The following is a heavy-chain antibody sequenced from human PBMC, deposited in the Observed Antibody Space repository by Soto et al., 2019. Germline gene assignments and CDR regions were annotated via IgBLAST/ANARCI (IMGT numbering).Heavy chain of an antibody. V-gene: IGHV1-18*01. CDR2: ISAYNGNT. D-gene: IGHD6-6*01. CDR1: GYTFTSYG. Sequence: GASVKVSCKASGYTFTSYGISWVRQAPGQGLEWMGWISAYNGNTNYAQKLQGRVTMTTDTSTSTAYMELRSLRSDDTAVYYCARDMAARQSTPSYYYYGMDVWGQGTTVTVSS. CDR3: ARDMAARQSTPSYYYYGMDV. J-gene: IGHJ6*02.